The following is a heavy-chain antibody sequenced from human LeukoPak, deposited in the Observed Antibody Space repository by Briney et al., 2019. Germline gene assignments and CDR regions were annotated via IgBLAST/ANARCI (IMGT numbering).Heavy chain of an antibody. D-gene: IGHD3-10*01. CDR2: IDHSGST. CDR1: GGSFSSYY. Sequence: SETLSLTCAAYGGSFSSYYWSWIRHPPGRGLEWIAEIDHSGSTHYNPSLKSRVIISVDMSQHQVSLRLNSLTAADTVVYYCARGYTYSGSGSPPVYVWGNGTSVIVSS. CDR3: ARGYTYSGSGSPPVYV. V-gene: IGHV4-34*01. J-gene: IGHJ6*04.